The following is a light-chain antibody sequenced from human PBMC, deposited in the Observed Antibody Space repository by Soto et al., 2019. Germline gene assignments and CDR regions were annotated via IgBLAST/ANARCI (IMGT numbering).Light chain of an antibody. V-gene: IGKV2-30*01. J-gene: IGKJ1*01. Sequence: DVVMTQAQLSLPVTLGQPASISCRSSQTLLGSDGNTYLNWFQQRPGQSPRRLIYKVSNRDSGVPDRFSGSGSGTNFTLQISRVEAEDVGIYYCMQGTHCPPWTFGQGTKVEIK. CDR3: MQGTHCPPWT. CDR2: KVS. CDR1: QTLLGSDGNTY.